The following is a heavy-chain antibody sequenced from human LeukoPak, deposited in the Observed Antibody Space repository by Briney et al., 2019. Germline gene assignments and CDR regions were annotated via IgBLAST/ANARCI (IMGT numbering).Heavy chain of an antibody. J-gene: IGHJ2*01. Sequence: GGSLRLSCAASGFTFSSYDMHWVRQTTGKGLEWVSAIGTSGGTYYPDSVRGRFTISRDNAKNTFYIQMNSLRAGDTAVYYCAREGFCGGDCSGYFDLWGRGTLVTVSS. CDR1: GFTFSSYD. CDR3: AREGFCGGDCSGYFDL. CDR2: IGTSGGT. D-gene: IGHD2-21*02. V-gene: IGHV3-13*04.